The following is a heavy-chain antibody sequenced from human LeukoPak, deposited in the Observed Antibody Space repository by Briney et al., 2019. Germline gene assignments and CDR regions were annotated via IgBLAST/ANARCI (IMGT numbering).Heavy chain of an antibody. Sequence: GGSLRLSCAASGFTFSSYWMSWVRQAPGKGLEWVANIKQDGSEKYYVDSVKGRFTISRDNAKNSLYLQVNSLRAEDTAVYYCARDLRRYGDSYDYWGQGTLVTVSS. CDR1: GFTFSSYW. CDR2: IKQDGSEK. J-gene: IGHJ4*02. V-gene: IGHV3-7*01. D-gene: IGHD4-17*01. CDR3: ARDLRRYGDSYDY.